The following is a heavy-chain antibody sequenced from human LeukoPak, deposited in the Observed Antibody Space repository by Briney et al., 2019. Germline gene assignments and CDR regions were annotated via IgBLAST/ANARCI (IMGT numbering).Heavy chain of an antibody. CDR1: GGSISSSSYY. D-gene: IGHD3-3*01. CDR3: ARGHWYYDFWSGLPYRADPFDY. CDR2: IYYSGST. V-gene: IGHV4-39*07. Sequence: SETLSLTCTVSGGSISSSSYYWGWTRQPPGKGLEWIGSIYYSGSTYYNPSLKSRVTISVDTSKNQFSLKLSSVTAADTAVYYCARGHWYYDFWSGLPYRADPFDYWGQGTLVTVSS. J-gene: IGHJ4*02.